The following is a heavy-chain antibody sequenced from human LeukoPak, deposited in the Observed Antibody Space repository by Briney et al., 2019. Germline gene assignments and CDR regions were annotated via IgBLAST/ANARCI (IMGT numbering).Heavy chain of an antibody. J-gene: IGHJ6*03. V-gene: IGHV1-2*02. CDR3: ARGGEYYYYYMDV. CDR2: INPNSGGT. D-gene: IGHD2-21*01. CDR1: GYSFTGYY. Sequence: ASVKVSCKASGYSFTGYYMHWVRQAPGQGLEWMGWINPNSGGTDYAQKFQGRVTMTRDTSISTAYMEVSRLKSDDTAVYYCARGGEYYYYYMDVWGNGTTVTVSS.